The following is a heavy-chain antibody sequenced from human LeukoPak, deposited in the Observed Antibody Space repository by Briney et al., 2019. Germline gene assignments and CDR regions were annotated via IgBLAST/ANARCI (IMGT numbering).Heavy chain of an antibody. CDR3: ASGGYYGSGAFHI. V-gene: IGHV4-59*01. CDR1: GGTINSYY. CDR2: ISYSGST. Sequence: SETLSLTCTVSGGTINSYYWNWLRQPPGKGLEWIGYISYSGSTNYSPSLKSRVTISEDTSKNQFYLKLSSVTAADTAVYYCASGGYYGSGAFHIWGQGTMVTVSS. J-gene: IGHJ3*02. D-gene: IGHD3-10*01.